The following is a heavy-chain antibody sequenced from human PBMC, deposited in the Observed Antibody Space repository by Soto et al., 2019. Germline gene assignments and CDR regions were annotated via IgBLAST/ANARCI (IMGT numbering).Heavy chain of an antibody. CDR2: ISSSGSTI. CDR1: GFTFSSYE. CDR3: ARVLSYYYDSSGYYAFDI. J-gene: IGHJ3*02. V-gene: IGHV3-48*03. D-gene: IGHD3-22*01. Sequence: GGSLRLSCAASGFTFSSYEMNWVRQAPGKGLEWVSYISSSGSTIYYADSVKGRFTISRDNAKNSLYLQMNSLRAEDTAVYYCARVLSYYYDSSGYYAFDIWGQGTMVTVSS.